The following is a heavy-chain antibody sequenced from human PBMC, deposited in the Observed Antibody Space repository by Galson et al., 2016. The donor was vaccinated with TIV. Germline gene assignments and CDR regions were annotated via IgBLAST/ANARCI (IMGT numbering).Heavy chain of an antibody. CDR3: VKSSEKDY. J-gene: IGHJ4*02. CDR2: MSPNGDDI. Sequence: SLRLSCAASGFTFDDYAMHWVRQVPGKGLEWVSGMSPNGDDIGYADSVKGRFIISRDNAQSSLYLQMSSLRAEDTAVYYCVKSSEKDYWGQGTLVTVSS. V-gene: IGHV3-9*01. CDR1: GFTFDDYA. D-gene: IGHD3-3*01.